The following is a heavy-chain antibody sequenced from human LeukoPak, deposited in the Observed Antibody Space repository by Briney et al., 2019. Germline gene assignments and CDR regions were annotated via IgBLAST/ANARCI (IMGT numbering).Heavy chain of an antibody. V-gene: IGHV4-34*01. CDR1: GGSFSGYY. CDR2: IKHSGST. CDR3: ARGRITTVRGVIIGYFDY. D-gene: IGHD3-10*01. J-gene: IGHJ4*02. Sequence: SETLSLTCAVYGGSFSGYYWSWIRQPPGKGLEWIGEIKHSGSTNYNPSLKSRVTISVDTSKNQFSPKLSSVTAADTAVYYCARGRITTVRGVIIGYFDYWGQGTLVTVSS.